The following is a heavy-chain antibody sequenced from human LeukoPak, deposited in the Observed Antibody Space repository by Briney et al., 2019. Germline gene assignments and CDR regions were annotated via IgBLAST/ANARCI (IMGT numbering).Heavy chain of an antibody. Sequence: GGSLRLSCAASGFTFSSYAMHWVRQAPGKGVEWVAVISYDGSNKYYADSVKGGLTISRDNSQIPLYLQMNTLRAEDTAVYYCAKTLADSNLTYYYYGMDVWGQGTTVTVSS. V-gene: IGHV3-30-3*02. J-gene: IGHJ6*02. D-gene: IGHD2-8*01. CDR1: GFTFSSYA. CDR2: ISYDGSNK. CDR3: AKTLADSNLTYYYYGMDV.